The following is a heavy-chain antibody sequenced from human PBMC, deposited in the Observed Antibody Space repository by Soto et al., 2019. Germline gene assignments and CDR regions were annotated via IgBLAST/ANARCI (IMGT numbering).Heavy chain of an antibody. CDR3: ARGSRIVGATHYYGMDV. Sequence: PGKCLKISCKGSGYSFTGYCISSVRQMPGKGLEWMGRIDPSDSYTNYSPSFQGHVTISADKSISTAYLQWSSLKASDTAMYYCARGSRIVGATHYYGMDVWGQGTTVTVSS. J-gene: IGHJ6*02. V-gene: IGHV5-10-1*01. D-gene: IGHD1-26*01. CDR2: IDPSDSYT. CDR1: GYSFTGYC.